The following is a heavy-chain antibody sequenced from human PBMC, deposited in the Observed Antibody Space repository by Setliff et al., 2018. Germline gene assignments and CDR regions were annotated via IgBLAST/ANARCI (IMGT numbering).Heavy chain of an antibody. V-gene: IGHV4-39*01. CDR3: GRGFSRIEGWGNWFDP. CDR1: GGSVSNSGFF. CDR2: IDDSGSS. D-gene: IGHD2-15*01. J-gene: IGHJ5*02. Sequence: PSETLSLTCTVSGGSVSNSGFFWGWLRQAPGKGLEWIGNIDDSGSSNYNASLKSRLIITRETAKHRISLKVTSVTAADTAVDYCGRGFSRIEGWGNWFDPRGQGILVTVSS.